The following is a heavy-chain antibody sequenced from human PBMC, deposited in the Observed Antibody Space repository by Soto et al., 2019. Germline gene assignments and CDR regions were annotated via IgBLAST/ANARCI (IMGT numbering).Heavy chain of an antibody. CDR3: ASHRGYSSSAYYYYGRDV. V-gene: IGHV5-51*01. Sequence: GESLKISCKGSGYSFTSYWIGWVRQMPGKGLEWMGIIYPGDSDTRYSPSFQGQVTISADKSISTAYLQWSSLKASDTAMYYCASHRGYSSSAYYYYGRDVWGQGTTGTVS. J-gene: IGHJ6*02. D-gene: IGHD6-6*01. CDR1: GYSFTSYW. CDR2: IYPGDSDT.